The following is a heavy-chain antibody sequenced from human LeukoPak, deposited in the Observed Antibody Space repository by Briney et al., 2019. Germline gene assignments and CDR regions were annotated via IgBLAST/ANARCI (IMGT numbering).Heavy chain of an antibody. V-gene: IGHV3-30*02. J-gene: IGHJ4*02. Sequence: GRSLRLSCAASGFTFSSYGMHWVRQAPGKGLEWVAFIRYEGSNKYYADSVKGRFTISRDNSKNTLYLQMNSLRAEDTAVYYCAKRSSSGYYFDYWGQGTLVTVSS. CDR3: AKRSSSGYYFDY. CDR2: IRYEGSNK. D-gene: IGHD3-22*01. CDR1: GFTFSSYG.